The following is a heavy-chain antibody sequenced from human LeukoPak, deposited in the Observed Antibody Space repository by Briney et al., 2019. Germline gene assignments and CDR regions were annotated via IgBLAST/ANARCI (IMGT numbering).Heavy chain of an antibody. D-gene: IGHD5-24*01. V-gene: IGHV1-18*04. Sequence: ASVKVSCKASGYTFTGYYMHWVRQAPGQGLEWMGWISAYNGNTNYAQKLQGRFTMTTDTSTSTAYMELRSLRSDDTAVYYCARDDGIRDGYNSGIDYWGQGTLVTVSS. CDR3: ARDDGIRDGYNSGIDY. CDR1: GYTFTGYY. CDR2: ISAYNGNT. J-gene: IGHJ4*02.